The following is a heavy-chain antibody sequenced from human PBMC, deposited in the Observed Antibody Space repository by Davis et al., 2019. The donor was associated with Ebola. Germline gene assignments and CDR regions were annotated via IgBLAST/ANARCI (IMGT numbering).Heavy chain of an antibody. V-gene: IGHV1-69*13. CDR3: ARGLGHIGAAAGTGVGN. D-gene: IGHD6-13*01. Sequence: AASVKVSCKASGGTFSSYAISWVRQAPGQGLQWMGTIIPIFGTSNYAQKFQGRVTITADDSTSTTYMELRSLRSEDTAVYYCARGLGHIGAAAGTGVGNWGQGTLVSVSS. CDR1: GGTFSSYA. CDR2: IIPIFGTS. J-gene: IGHJ4*02.